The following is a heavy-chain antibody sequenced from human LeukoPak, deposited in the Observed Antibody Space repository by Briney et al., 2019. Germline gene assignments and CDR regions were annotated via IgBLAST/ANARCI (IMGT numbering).Heavy chain of an antibody. J-gene: IGHJ5*02. CDR2: ITNSGSTI. CDR1: GFTFSSYA. CDR3: ARDSISAALLDL. V-gene: IGHV3-48*02. Sequence: PGGSLRLSCAASGFTFSSYAMNWVRQAPGKGPEWISYITNSGSTIYYADSVKGRFTISRDNAKNSLVLQMNSLRDEDSAVYYCARDSISAALLDLWGQGTLITVSS. D-gene: IGHD2-15*01.